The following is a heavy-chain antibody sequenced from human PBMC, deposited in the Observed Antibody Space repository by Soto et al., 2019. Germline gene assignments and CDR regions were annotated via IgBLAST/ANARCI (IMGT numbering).Heavy chain of an antibody. CDR1: GHPFGDYA. Sequence: EVHLLESGGDLVQPGGTLILSCVASGHPFGDYAMRWVRQAPGKGLEWVSAIGPTEAHAPAYAASVKGRFTISRDNSKDTLFLQMTGLRREDTAVYYCAKGAGDRLSLGMDVWGQGTTVTVSS. D-gene: IGHD1-26*01. V-gene: IGHV3-23*01. CDR2: IGPTEAHAP. J-gene: IGHJ6*02. CDR3: AKGAGDRLSLGMDV.